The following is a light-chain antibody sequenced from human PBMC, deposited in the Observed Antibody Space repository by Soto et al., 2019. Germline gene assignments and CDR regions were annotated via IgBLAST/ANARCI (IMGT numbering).Light chain of an antibody. Sequence: EILLTQSPCTLSLSPGESATLSCRAGRSVDSNLAWYQQKPGQAPRLLIYDASTRATGIPARFSGSGSGTEFTLSISSLKSEDFEIYYCQQYYSWPRTFGQGTKVDIK. CDR1: RSVDSN. CDR2: DAS. CDR3: QQYYSWPRT. V-gene: IGKV3-15*01. J-gene: IGKJ1*01.